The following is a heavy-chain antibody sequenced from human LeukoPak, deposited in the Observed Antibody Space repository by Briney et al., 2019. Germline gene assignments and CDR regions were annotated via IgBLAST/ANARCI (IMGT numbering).Heavy chain of an antibody. CDR2: INHSGST. D-gene: IGHD3-3*01. J-gene: IGHJ4*02. Sequence: SETLFLTCAVYGGSFSGYYWSWIRQPPGKGLEWIGEINHSGSTNYNPSLKSRVTISVDTSKNQFSLKLSSVTAADTAVYYCARDRRTIFGVVIRTGIDYWGQGTLVTVSS. CDR1: GGSFSGYY. V-gene: IGHV4-34*01. CDR3: ARDRRTIFGVVIRTGIDY.